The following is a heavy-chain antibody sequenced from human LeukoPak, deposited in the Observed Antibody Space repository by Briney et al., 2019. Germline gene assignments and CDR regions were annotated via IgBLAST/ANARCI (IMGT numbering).Heavy chain of an antibody. Sequence: GGSLRLSCAASGFIFNNYGMHWVRQAPGKGLEWVAVIWYEGSDKYYADSVKGGFTISRDNYKNTLYLQMSSLRAEDTAVFYCARETRDGFDIWGQGTVVTVSS. CDR3: ARETRDGFDI. V-gene: IGHV3-33*01. CDR2: IWYEGSDK. CDR1: GFIFNNYG. J-gene: IGHJ3*02.